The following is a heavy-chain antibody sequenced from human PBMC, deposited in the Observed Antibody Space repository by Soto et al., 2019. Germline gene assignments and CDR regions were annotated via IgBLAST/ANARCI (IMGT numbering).Heavy chain of an antibody. J-gene: IGHJ4*02. CDR1: GGSISSYY. Sequence: SETLSLTCTVSGGSISSYYWSWIRQPPGKGLEWIGYIYYSGSTNYNPSLKSRVTISVDTSKNQFSLKLSSVTAADTAVYCCARGRGDGYNGLDYWGQGTLVTVSS. D-gene: IGHD5-12*01. CDR3: ARGRGDGYNGLDY. CDR2: IYYSGST. V-gene: IGHV4-59*01.